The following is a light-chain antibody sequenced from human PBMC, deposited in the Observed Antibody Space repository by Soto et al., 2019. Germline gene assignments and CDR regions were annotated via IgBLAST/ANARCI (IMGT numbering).Light chain of an antibody. V-gene: IGLV2-8*01. Sequence: QSALTQPPSASGSPGQSVTISCTGTGSDVGAYNYVSWYQHHPGKAPKLMIYEVTKRPSGVPDRFSGSKSGNTASLTVSGLQAEDEDDYYCSSFAGSNNFVVFGGGTKLTVL. CDR2: EVT. CDR3: SSFAGSNNFVV. J-gene: IGLJ3*02. CDR1: GSDVGAYNY.